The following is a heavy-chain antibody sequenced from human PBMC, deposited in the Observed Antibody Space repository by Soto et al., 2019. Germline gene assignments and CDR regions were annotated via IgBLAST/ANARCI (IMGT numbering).Heavy chain of an antibody. CDR3: ASGEGGALTFYVY. CDR1: GFTFTSSA. CDR2: IVVGSGNT. D-gene: IGHD2-21*01. J-gene: IGHJ4*02. V-gene: IGHV1-58*01. Sequence: SVKVSCKASGFTFTSSAVLRVRQARGQRLERTGWIVVGSGNTNYAQKFQERDTITRDMSTSTAYMELSSLRAEDTAVYYCASGEGGALTFYVYWGQGTLVTVSS.